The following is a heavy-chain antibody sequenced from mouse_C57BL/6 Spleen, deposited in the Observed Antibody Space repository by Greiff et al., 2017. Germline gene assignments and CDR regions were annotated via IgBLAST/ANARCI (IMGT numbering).Heavy chain of an antibody. V-gene: IGHV1-82*01. D-gene: IGHD1-1*01. CDR3: ERGNYYYGSSYDWFAY. Sequence: QVQLKQSGPELVKPGASVKISCKASGYAFSSSWMNWVKQRPGKGLEWIGRIYPGEGDTNYNGKFKGKATLTADKSSSTAYMQLSSLTSEDSAVYFWERGNYYYGSSYDWFAYWGKGTLVTVSA. CDR1: GYAFSSSW. J-gene: IGHJ3*01. CDR2: IYPGEGDT.